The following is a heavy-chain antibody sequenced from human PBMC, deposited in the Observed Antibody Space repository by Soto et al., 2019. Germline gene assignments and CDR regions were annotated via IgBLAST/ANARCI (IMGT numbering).Heavy chain of an antibody. Sequence: EVQLLESGGGLVQPGGSLRLSCAASGFTFTSYGMSWVRQAPGKGLVWVSAISGSGGSTYYADSVKGRFTISRDNSKNTLYLQMNSLRAEDTAVYYCTRVNGYSSGWFDYWGQGTLVTVSS. CDR3: TRVNGYSSGWFDY. V-gene: IGHV3-23*01. CDR2: ISGSGGST. D-gene: IGHD6-19*01. CDR1: GFTFTSYG. J-gene: IGHJ4*02.